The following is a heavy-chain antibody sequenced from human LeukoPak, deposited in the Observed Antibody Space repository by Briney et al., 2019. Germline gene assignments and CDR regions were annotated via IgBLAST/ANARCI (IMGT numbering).Heavy chain of an antibody. CDR1: GYSFTSNY. CDR2: IHPRDGST. V-gene: IGHV1-46*01. CDR3: ARDQEAFDY. J-gene: IGHJ4*02. Sequence: ASVKVSCKASGYSFTSNYIHWVRQAPGQGLEWMGMIHPRDGSTSYAQKFQGRVTVTRDTSTSTVHMGLSGLRSEDTAVYYCARDQEAFDYWGQGTLVTVSS.